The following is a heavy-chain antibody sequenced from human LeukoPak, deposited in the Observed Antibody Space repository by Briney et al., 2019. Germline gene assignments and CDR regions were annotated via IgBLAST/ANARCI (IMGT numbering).Heavy chain of an antibody. CDR3: ARGWITAGAYYDY. D-gene: IGHD6-13*01. J-gene: IGHJ4*02. V-gene: IGHV3-74*01. CDR2: IHSDGSST. CDR1: GFTFSSYW. Sequence: GGSLRLSCAASGFTFSSYWMQWVGQAPGKGLGWVSRIHSDGSSTSYADSVKGRFTMSRDNAKNTLYLQMNSLRAEDTAVYYCARGWITAGAYYDYWGQGTLVTVSS.